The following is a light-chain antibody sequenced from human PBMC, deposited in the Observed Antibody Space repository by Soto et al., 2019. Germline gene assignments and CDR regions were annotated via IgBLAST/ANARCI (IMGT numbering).Light chain of an antibody. CDR1: QSVSSSY. CDR2: DAS. J-gene: IGKJ5*01. V-gene: IGKV3D-20*02. Sequence: DIVLTQSPGTLSLSPGERATLSCRSSQSVSSSYLAWYQQKPGQAPRLLIYDASNRASGIPARFSGSGSGTDFTLTISNLEPEELAVDYCQQRSNWPPSITLGQGTRLEIK. CDR3: QQRSNWPPSIT.